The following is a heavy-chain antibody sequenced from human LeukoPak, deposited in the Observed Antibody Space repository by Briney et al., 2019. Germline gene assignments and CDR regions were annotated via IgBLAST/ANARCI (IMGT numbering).Heavy chain of an antibody. Sequence: GGSLRLSCAASGFTFSSYAMNWVRQAPGKGLEWVSSISSSSSYIYYADSVKGRFTISRDNAKNSLYLQMNSLGAEDTAVYYCARSNPKQVAQLIDPWGQGTLVTVSS. CDR3: ARSNPKQVAQLIDP. V-gene: IGHV3-21*01. CDR2: ISSSSSYI. J-gene: IGHJ5*02. CDR1: GFTFSSYA. D-gene: IGHD2-15*01.